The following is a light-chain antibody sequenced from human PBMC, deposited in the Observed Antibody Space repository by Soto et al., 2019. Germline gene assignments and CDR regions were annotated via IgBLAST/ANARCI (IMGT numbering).Light chain of an antibody. CDR3: QQYGSSPG. CDR1: QSVSSSY. J-gene: IGKJ3*01. CDR2: GAS. Sequence: EIVLTQSPGTLSLSPGERATLSCRASQSVSSSYLAWYQQKPGQAPRLLIYGASSRATDIPDRFSGSGSGTDSTLTISRLEPEDFAVYYCQQYGSSPGFGPGTKVDIK. V-gene: IGKV3-20*01.